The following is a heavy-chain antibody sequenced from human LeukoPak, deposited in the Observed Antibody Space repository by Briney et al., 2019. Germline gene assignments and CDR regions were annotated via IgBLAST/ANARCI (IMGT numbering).Heavy chain of an antibody. J-gene: IGHJ5*02. V-gene: IGHV1-69*06. D-gene: IGHD6-13*01. CDR2: IIPIFCTA. CDR1: GGTFSSYA. Sequence: SVKVSCKASGGTFSSYAISWVRQAPGQGLEWMGGIIPIFCTANYAEKFRGRVKITGDKSTRTAYLELSSLRSEDTAVYYCARDRIAAAGTSNWFDPWGQGTLVTVSS. CDR3: ARDRIAAAGTSNWFDP.